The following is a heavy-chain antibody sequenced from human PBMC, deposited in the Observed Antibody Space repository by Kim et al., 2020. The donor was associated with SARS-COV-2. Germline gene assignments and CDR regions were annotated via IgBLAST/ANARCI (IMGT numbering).Heavy chain of an antibody. CDR3: ARASAVSWYGNTWSDS. J-gene: IGHJ5*01. V-gene: IGHV3-7*01. D-gene: IGHD3-10*01. CDR2: IKPDGSEK. CDR1: GFTFSNYW. Sequence: GGSLRLSCAASGFTFSNYWMHWVRQAPGKGLEWVAIIKPDGSEKYYVDSVKGRFTISRDNSKNSLYLQMNSLRAEDTAVYYCARASAVSWYGNTWSDS.